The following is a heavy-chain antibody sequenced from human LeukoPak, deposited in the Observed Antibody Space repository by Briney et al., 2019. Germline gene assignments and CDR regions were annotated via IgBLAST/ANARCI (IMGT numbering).Heavy chain of an antibody. Sequence: SETLSLTCTVSGGSISNYYWSWIRQPPGKGLEWIGYIYYSGSTSYNPSLKSRVTILEDTSKNQFSLKLTSVTAADTAVYFCAIWGYYGMDVWGQATTVTVSS. CDR2: IYYSGST. V-gene: IGHV4-59*08. CDR3: AIWGYYGMDV. D-gene: IGHD3-10*01. J-gene: IGHJ6*02. CDR1: GGSISNYY.